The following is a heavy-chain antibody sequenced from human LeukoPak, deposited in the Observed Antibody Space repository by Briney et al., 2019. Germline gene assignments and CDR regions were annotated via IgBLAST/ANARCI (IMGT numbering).Heavy chain of an antibody. V-gene: IGHV3-7*01. CDR1: GFSFSSHW. CDR2: ISPDGRGK. J-gene: IGHJ4*02. CDR3: AGAGY. Sequence: GGSLRLSCAASGFSFSSHWMNWVRQAPGKGLEWVANISPDGRGKYYGDSVKGRFTISRDNAKNSLYLQMNSLRADDTAVFYCAGAGYWGQGALVTVSS. D-gene: IGHD1-14*01.